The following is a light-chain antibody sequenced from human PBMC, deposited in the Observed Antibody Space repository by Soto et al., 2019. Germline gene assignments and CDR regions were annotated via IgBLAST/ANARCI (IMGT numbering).Light chain of an antibody. CDR1: SGDVGGYNY. CDR2: EVS. V-gene: IGLV2-14*01. CDR3: SSYTNINTRV. J-gene: IGLJ3*02. Sequence: QSALTQPASVSGSPGQSVTISCTGTSGDVGGYNYVSWYQQHPGKAPKLMIYEVSNRPSGVSSRFSGSKSGNTASLTISGLQAEDEADYYCSSYTNINTRVFGGGTQLTVL.